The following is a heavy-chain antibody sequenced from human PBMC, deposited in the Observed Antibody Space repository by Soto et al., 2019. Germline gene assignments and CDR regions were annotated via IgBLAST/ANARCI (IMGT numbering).Heavy chain of an antibody. CDR2: INPTSGGT. CDR1: GYTFAAYY. D-gene: IGHD4-17*01. Sequence: QVQLVQSGAEVKKPGASVKVSCKTSGYTFAAYYIHWIRQAPGQGLEWMGWINPTSGGTVYAQNFQDRVIMTRDTSIRTAYMELRRLNSDDTAVYYCARDPDYGDYWRYFFDSWGQGTPVTVSS. V-gene: IGHV1-2*02. CDR3: ARDPDYGDYWRYFFDS. J-gene: IGHJ4*02.